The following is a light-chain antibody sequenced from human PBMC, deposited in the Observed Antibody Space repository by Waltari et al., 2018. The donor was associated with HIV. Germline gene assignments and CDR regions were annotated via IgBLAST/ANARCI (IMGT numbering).Light chain of an antibody. V-gene: IGLV3-1*01. CDR1: HLSLKY. J-gene: IGLJ2*01. CDR3: QAWDTIREI. Sequence: FGLTQPPSVSVSPGQTATITCSGDHLSLKYTCWYQQRPGQSPVLVISADSARPSGVTERFSGSNSGNISTLTIKGAQLIDEADYYCQAWDTIREIFGGGTKLHVL. CDR2: ADS.